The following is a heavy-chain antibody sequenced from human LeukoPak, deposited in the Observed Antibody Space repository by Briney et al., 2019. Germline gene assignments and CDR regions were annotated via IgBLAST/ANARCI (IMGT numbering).Heavy chain of an antibody. CDR1: GFTVSSNY. CDR2: IYSGGST. CDR3: ARADTTVTHDY. D-gene: IGHD4-17*01. V-gene: IGHV3-66*01. Sequence: GGSLRLSCAASGFTVSSNYMSWVRQAPGKGLEWVSVIYSGGSTYYADSVKGRFTISRDNSKNTLYLQMNSLRAEDTAVYYCARADTTVTHDYWGQGTLVTVSS. J-gene: IGHJ4*02.